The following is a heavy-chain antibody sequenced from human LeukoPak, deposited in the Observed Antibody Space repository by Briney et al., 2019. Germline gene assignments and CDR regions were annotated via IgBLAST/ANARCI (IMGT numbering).Heavy chain of an antibody. CDR3: AKWSSTLKAFDF. V-gene: IGHV4-59*08. D-gene: IGHD2-8*01. CDR2: THYTGNT. J-gene: IGHJ4*02. Sequence: KPSETLSLTCSVPSDSINYYYWNWIRQPPGKALEWIAYTHYTGNTKSNPSLKSRVTTSAGTSKSQFSLKLSSVTAADTAVYYCAKWSSTLKAFDFWGQGILAIVSS. CDR1: SDSINYYY.